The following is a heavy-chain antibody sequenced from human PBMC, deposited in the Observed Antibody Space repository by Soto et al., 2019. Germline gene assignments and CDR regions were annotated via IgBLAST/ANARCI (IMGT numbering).Heavy chain of an antibody. CDR1: GFTFSSYG. CDR3: AKVGAVTIPHYYYYMDV. CDR2: ISYDGSNK. Sequence: GGSLRLSCAASGFTFSSYGMHWVRQAPGKGLEWVAVISYDGSNKYYADSVKGRFTISRDNSKNTLYLQMNSLRAEDTAVYYCAKVGAVTIPHYYYYMDVWGKGTTVTVSS. J-gene: IGHJ6*03. V-gene: IGHV3-30*18. D-gene: IGHD4-17*01.